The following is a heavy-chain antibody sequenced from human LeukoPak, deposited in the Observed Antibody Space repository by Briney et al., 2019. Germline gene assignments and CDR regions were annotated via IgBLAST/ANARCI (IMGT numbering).Heavy chain of an antibody. D-gene: IGHD5-24*01. J-gene: IGHJ4*02. Sequence: PGGSLRLSCAASGFTFSDYYMSWIRQAPGKGLEWVSYISSSGSTIYYADSVKGRFTISRDNSKNTLYLQMNSLRAEDTAVYYCAKDDGWVQYANWGQGTLVTVSS. CDR3: AKDDGWVQYAN. CDR2: ISSSGSTI. CDR1: GFTFSDYY. V-gene: IGHV3-11*01.